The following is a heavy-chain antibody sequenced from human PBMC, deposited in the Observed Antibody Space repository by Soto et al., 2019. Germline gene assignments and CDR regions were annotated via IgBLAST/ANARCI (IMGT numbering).Heavy chain of an antibody. CDR1: GYTFTNYA. CDR3: ARDPSEVVVVPAAAAYYYYYGMDV. CDR2: INAGNGNT. V-gene: IGHV1-3*01. D-gene: IGHD2-2*01. Sequence: ASVKVSCKASGYTFTNYAMHWVRQAPGQRLEWMGWINAGNGNTKYSQKFQGRVTITRDTSASTAYMELSSLRSEDTAVYYCARDPSEVVVVPAAAAYYYYYGMDVWGQGTTVTVSS. J-gene: IGHJ6*02.